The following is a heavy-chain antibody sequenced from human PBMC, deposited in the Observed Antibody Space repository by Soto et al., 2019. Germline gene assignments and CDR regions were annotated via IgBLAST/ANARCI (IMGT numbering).Heavy chain of an antibody. V-gene: IGHV4-59*08. J-gene: IGHJ4*02. CDR1: RGSISTYY. CDR3: ARHATRSYDY. Sequence: LSLTCTVSRGSISTYYWSLIRQPPGKGLECIGYIYYNGNTNYNPSLKSRVTISVDTSKNQFTLNLNSVTAADTAVYYCARHATRSYDYWGQGTLVTVSS. CDR2: IYYNGNT.